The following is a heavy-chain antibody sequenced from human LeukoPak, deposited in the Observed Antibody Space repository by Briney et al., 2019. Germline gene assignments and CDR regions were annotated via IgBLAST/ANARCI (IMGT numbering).Heavy chain of an antibody. CDR2: IYHSGST. D-gene: IGHD3-16*01. V-gene: IGHV4-38-2*02. Sequence: PSETLSLTYTVSGYSTSSGYYWGWIRQPPGKGLEWIGSIYHSGSTYYNPSLKSPVTISVDTSKNQSSLKLSSVTAADTAVYYSARESGGEGAFDIWGQGTMVTVSS. J-gene: IGHJ3*02. CDR1: GYSTSSGYY. CDR3: ARESGGEGAFDI.